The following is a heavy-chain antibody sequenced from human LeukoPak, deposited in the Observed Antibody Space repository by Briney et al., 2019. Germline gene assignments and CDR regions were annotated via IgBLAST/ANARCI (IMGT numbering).Heavy chain of an antibody. CDR2: IHSSGTT. V-gene: IGHV4-4*07. CDR1: GGSISSHY. CDR3: ARSYDTSGYYYYFDY. J-gene: IGHJ4*02. Sequence: SETLSLTCTVSGGSISSHYWNWIRQPAGKGKGLEWIGRIHSSGTTSYNPSLKSRVTISVDTSKNQFSLRLTSVTAADTAVYYCARSYDTSGYYYYFDYWGQGTLVTVSS. D-gene: IGHD3-22*01.